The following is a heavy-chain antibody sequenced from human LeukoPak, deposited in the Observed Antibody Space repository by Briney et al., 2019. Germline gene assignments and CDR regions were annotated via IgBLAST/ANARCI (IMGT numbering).Heavy chain of an antibody. D-gene: IGHD3-22*01. CDR3: ARDHHRRHYDSQARDVFDI. V-gene: IGHV3-7*01. J-gene: IGHJ3*02. CDR2: INEDGSEA. Sequence: PGGSLRLSCAATGFTFNKYWMSWVRQATGKGLECVAKINEDGSEAHYVDSVKGRFTISRDNAKTSLYLQMNSLRAEDTAVYYCARDHHRRHYDSQARDVFDIWGQGTMVTVSS. CDR1: GFTFNKYW.